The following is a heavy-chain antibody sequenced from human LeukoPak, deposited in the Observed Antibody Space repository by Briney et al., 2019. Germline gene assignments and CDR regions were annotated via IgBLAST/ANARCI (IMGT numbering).Heavy chain of an antibody. CDR2: ISGRGGST. D-gene: IGHD2/OR15-2a*01. V-gene: IGHV3-23*01. J-gene: IGHJ4*02. CDR1: GFTFSSYA. CDR3: AKGGTDHTPSMPFDY. Sequence: EPGGSLRLSCAASGFTFSSYAVSWVRQAPGKGLEWVSAISGRGGSTFYADSVKGRFTISRDNSKNALYLQMNSLRAEDTAVYYCAKGGTDHTPSMPFDYWGQGTLVTVSS.